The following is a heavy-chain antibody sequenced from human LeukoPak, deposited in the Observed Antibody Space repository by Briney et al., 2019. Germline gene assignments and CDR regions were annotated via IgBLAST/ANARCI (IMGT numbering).Heavy chain of an antibody. J-gene: IGHJ6*03. CDR1: GGTFSSYD. V-gene: IGHV1-18*01. CDR2: ISAYNGYT. CDR3: ARRSLYYYYMDV. Sequence: ASVKVSCKASGGTFSSYDISWVRQAPGQGLEWMGWISAYNGYTHFAQKFQGRVTMTTDTSTSTAYMELSSLRSEDTAVYYCARRSLYYYYMDVWGKGTTVTVSS.